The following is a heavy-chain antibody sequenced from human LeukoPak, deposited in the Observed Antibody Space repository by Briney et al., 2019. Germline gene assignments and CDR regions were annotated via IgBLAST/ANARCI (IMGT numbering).Heavy chain of an antibody. CDR2: IRAGGATR. V-gene: IGHV3-15*05. Sequence: AGGSLRLSCSASGFTFSSAWMSWVRQAPGKGLEWVGRIRAGGATRDYAASVKDRFIISRDDSKNTLYLQVNSLKIEDTAVYWCVADTPVPLAQIDNWGQGIPVTVSS. D-gene: IGHD2-2*01. CDR1: GFTFSSAW. CDR3: VADTPVPLAQIDN. J-gene: IGHJ4*02.